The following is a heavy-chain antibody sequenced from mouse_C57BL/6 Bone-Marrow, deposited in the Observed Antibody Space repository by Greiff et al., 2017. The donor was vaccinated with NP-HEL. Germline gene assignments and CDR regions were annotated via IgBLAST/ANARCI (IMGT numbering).Heavy chain of an antibody. V-gene: IGHV14-3*01. CDR3: VRSILYYYGSSCWFDY. CDR2: IDPANGNT. Sequence: VQLQQSVAELVRPGASVKLSCTASGFNIKNTYMHWVKQRPEQGLEWIGRIDPANGNTKYAPKFQGTATITADTSSNTAYLQLSSLTSEDTAIYYCVRSILYYYGSSCWFDYWGQGTTLTVSS. CDR1: GFNIKNTY. J-gene: IGHJ2*01. D-gene: IGHD1-1*01.